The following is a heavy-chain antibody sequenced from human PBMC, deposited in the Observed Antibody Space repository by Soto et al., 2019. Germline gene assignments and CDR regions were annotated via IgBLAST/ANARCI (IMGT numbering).Heavy chain of an antibody. CDR3: ARRSDSSSSYYDYGMDV. CDR1: GGSITTRGDY. V-gene: IGHV4-31*03. CDR2: KYXTGTK. D-gene: IGHD6-6*01. J-gene: IGHJ6*02. Sequence: SETLSLRCSVSGGSITTRGDYWSWIRQHPGQGLEWIGDKYXTGTKYCNPSLESRVTISLDPSKNHFSLKLSSVTAADTAMYYCARRSDSSSSYYDYGMDVWGQGTTVTVS.